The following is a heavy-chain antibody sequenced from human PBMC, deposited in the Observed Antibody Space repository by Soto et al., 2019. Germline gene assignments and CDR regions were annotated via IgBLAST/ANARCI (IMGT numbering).Heavy chain of an antibody. J-gene: IGHJ6*02. Sequence: GGSLRLSCAASGFTFSSYSMNWVRQAPGKGLEWVSSISSSSSYIYYADSVKGRFTISRDNAKNSLYLQMNSLRAEDTAVYYCARDPPGYYGMDVWGQGTTVTVYS. CDR2: ISSSSSYI. CDR3: ARDPPGYYGMDV. CDR1: GFTFSSYS. V-gene: IGHV3-21*01.